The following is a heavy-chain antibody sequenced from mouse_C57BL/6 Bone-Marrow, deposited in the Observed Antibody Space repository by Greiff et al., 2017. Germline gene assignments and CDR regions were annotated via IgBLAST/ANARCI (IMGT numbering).Heavy chain of an antibody. CDR3: ASYDGYYGFDY. CDR2: IYPSDSET. V-gene: IGHV1-61*01. J-gene: IGHJ2*01. D-gene: IGHD2-3*01. CDR1: GYTFTSYW. Sequence: VQLQQPGAELVRPGSSVKLSCKASGYTFTSYWMDWVKQRPGQGLEWIGNIYPSDSETHYNQKFKDKVTLTVDKSSSTSYMQLSSLTSEDSAVYYCASYDGYYGFDYWGQGTTLTVSS.